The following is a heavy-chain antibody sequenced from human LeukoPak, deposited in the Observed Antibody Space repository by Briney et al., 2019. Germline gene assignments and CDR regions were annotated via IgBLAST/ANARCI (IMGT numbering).Heavy chain of an antibody. D-gene: IGHD6-13*01. CDR3: ARGEGIAAAGIGY. CDR2: INHSGST. Sequence: GSLRLSCAASGFTFSSYAMSWVRQPPGKGLEWIGEINHSGSTNYNPSLKSRVTISVDTSKNQFSLKLSSVTAADTAVYYCARGEGIAAAGIGYWGQGTLVTVSS. J-gene: IGHJ4*02. CDR1: GFTFSSYA. V-gene: IGHV4-34*01.